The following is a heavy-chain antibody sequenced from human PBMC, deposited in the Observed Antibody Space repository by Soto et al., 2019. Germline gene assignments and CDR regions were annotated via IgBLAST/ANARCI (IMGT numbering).Heavy chain of an antibody. J-gene: IGHJ3*02. D-gene: IGHD2-2*01. Sequence: GGSLRLSCAASGFTFDDYAMHWVRQAPGKGLEWVSGISWNSGSIGYADSVKGRFTISRDNAKNSLYLQMNSLRAEDTALYYCAKDRGEQLLMPDAFDIWGQGTMVTVSS. V-gene: IGHV3-9*01. CDR1: GFTFDDYA. CDR3: AKDRGEQLLMPDAFDI. CDR2: ISWNSGSI.